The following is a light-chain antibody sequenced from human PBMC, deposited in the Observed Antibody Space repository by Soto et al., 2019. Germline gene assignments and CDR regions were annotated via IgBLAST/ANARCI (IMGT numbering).Light chain of an antibody. CDR1: QSIGNF. Sequence: DIQVTQSPSSLSASVGDRVTITCRASQSIGNFLNWYQHRQGKAPKLLIYDASNLQSGVPSRFSGSGSGTDFALTISSLQPEDFATYYCQQSYITPRTFGQGTKVDI. J-gene: IGKJ1*01. CDR2: DAS. V-gene: IGKV1-39*01. CDR3: QQSYITPRT.